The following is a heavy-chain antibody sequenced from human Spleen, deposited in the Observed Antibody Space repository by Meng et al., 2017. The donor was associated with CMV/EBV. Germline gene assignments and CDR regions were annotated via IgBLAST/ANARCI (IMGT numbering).Heavy chain of an antibody. CDR3: VRDPSPLGWFDP. J-gene: IGHJ5*02. CDR2: TYYNGRF. V-gene: IGHV4-59*01. CDR1: GFTFDDYA. Sequence: ESLKISCAASGFTFDDYAMHWVRQPPGMGLEWIGYTYYNGRFNYNASLRNRVTISLDTSRKQLSLKLTSVTAADTAVYYCVRDPSPLGWFDPWGQGILVTVSS. D-gene: IGHD3-10*01.